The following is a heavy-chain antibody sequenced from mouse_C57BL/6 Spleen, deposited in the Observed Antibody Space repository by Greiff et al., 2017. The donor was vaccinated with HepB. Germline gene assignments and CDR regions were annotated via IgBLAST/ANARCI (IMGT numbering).Heavy chain of an antibody. J-gene: IGHJ4*01. CDR2: IHPNSGST. CDR1: GYTFTSYW. CDR3: ARGGSTMVTTRAMDY. V-gene: IGHV1-64*01. D-gene: IGHD2-2*01. Sequence: QVQLKQPGAELVKPGASVKLSCKASGYTFTSYWMHWVKQRPGQGLEWSGMIHPNSGSTNYNEKFKSKATLTVDKSSSPAYMQLSSLTSEDAAVYYCARGGSTMVTTRAMDYWGQGTSVTVSS.